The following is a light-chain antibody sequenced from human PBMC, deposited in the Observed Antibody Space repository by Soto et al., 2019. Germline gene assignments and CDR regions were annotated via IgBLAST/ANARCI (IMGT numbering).Light chain of an antibody. CDR2: GVS. CDR1: ESVGSH. J-gene: IGKJ1*01. Sequence: DTVMTQSPATLSLSPGETATLSCRASESVGSHLAWYQQIPGQAPRLLIYGVSTRATGIPARFRGSGSETKFPLTITSLHSEVFEVSSCKQYDNWPPWPFGQGPKVDI. V-gene: IGKV3-15*01. CDR3: KQYDNWPPWP.